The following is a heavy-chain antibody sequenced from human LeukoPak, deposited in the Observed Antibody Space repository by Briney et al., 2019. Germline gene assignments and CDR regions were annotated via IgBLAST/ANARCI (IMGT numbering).Heavy chain of an antibody. CDR2: IPTSGISV. J-gene: IGHJ4*02. V-gene: IGHV3-11*01. D-gene: IGHD1-26*01. CDR1: GFSFSCYY. CDR3: TRAVGLGPGAHFDQ. Sequence: PGGSLRLSCAASGFSFSCYYMSWVRQTPGKALEWISYIPTSGISVQYADSVRGRFTASRDDAKNSLHLQMDSLRVEDTAVYYCTRAVGLGPGAHFDQWGQGALVIVSS.